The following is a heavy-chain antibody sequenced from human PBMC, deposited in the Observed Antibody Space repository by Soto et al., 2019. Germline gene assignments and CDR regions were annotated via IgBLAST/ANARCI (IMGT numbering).Heavy chain of an antibody. Sequence: ASETLSLTCVVSGGSFSGYSWSWIRQPPGKGLEWIGEINHSGRTKYNPSLKSRVTTSVDTSKNQFSLKLNSVTAADTAVYYCASPNDAFDIWGQGTMVTV. V-gene: IGHV4-34*01. CDR1: GGSFSGYS. J-gene: IGHJ3*02. CDR3: ASPNDAFDI. CDR2: INHSGRT.